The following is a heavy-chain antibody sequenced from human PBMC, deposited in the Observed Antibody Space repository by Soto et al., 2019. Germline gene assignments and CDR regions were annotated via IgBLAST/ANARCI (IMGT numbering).Heavy chain of an antibody. CDR1: GYGYTTYA. CDR2: INAGNGNT. Sequence: ASLNVTWKTAGYGYTTYAGHWGRHAHGQRLEWMGLINAGNGNTKYSQRFQGRVTITTDTSASTAYMELSGLRSEDMAVYYCARDLVGLGGIAVSGTDYWGQGTLVTVSS. D-gene: IGHD6-19*01. CDR3: ARDLVGLGGIAVSGTDY. J-gene: IGHJ4*02. V-gene: IGHV1-3*01.